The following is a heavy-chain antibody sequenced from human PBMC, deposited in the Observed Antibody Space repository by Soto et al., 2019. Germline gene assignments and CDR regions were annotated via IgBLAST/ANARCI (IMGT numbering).Heavy chain of an antibody. CDR3: AKTANGWFSAFDI. V-gene: IGHV3-23*01. CDR1: GFTFSSYA. CDR2: ISGSGGTT. Sequence: EVQLLESGGGLVQPGGSLRLSCAASGFTFSSYAMSWVRQATGTGLEWVSAISGSGGTTYYADSVKGRFTFSRDNSKNPLYLQMNGLRAEDTAVYYCAKTANGWFSAFDIWGQGTMVTVSS. D-gene: IGHD6-19*01. J-gene: IGHJ3*02.